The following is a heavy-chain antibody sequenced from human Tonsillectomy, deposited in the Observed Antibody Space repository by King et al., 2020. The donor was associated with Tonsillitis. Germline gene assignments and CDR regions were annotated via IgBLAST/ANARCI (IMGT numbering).Heavy chain of an antibody. D-gene: IGHD1-14*01. Sequence: VQLVQSGAEVKKPGSSVKVSCKASGGTFSSYAFSWVRQAPGQGLEWMGRIIPILGITNYAQKFQGRDTITADKSTSTAYMELSSLRSEDSAVYYCARDGGVTGTTDYWGQGTLVTVSS. CDR1: GGTFSSYA. V-gene: IGHV1-69*04. CDR2: IIPILGIT. CDR3: ARDGGVTGTTDY. J-gene: IGHJ4*02.